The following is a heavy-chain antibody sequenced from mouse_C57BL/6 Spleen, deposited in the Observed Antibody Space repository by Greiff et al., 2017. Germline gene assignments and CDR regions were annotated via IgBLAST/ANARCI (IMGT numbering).Heavy chain of an antibody. D-gene: IGHD1-1*01. CDR1: GYTFTSYW. Sequence: QVQLQQPGAELVKPGASVKMSCKASGYTFTSYWITWVKQRPGQGLEWIGDIHPGSGSTNYNEKFKSKATLTADKSSSTAYMHLSSLTSEDSAVYSYAKPCYCGGGYNYYAMDYWGQGTSVTVSS. CDR3: AKPCYCGGGYNYYAMDY. J-gene: IGHJ4*01. CDR2: IHPGSGST. V-gene: IGHV1-55*01.